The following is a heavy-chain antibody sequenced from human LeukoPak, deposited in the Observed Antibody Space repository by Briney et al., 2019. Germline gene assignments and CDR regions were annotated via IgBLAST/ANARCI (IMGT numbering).Heavy chain of an antibody. CDR3: ARPQGGHVRSVAYDI. J-gene: IGHJ3*02. CDR1: GYSISSGYY. D-gene: IGHD3-16*01. Sequence: SETLSLTCAVSGYSISSGYYWGWIRQPPGKGLEWIGSIYHSGSTYYNPSLKSRVTISVDTSKNQFSLKLSSVTAADKAVYYCARPQGGHVRSVAYDIWGQGTMVTVSS. CDR2: IYHSGST. V-gene: IGHV4-38-2*01.